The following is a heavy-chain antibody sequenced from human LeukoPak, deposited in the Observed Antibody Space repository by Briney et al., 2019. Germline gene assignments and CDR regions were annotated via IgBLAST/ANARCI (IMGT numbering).Heavy chain of an antibody. Sequence: GRSLRPSCTASGFTVGDYAMIWVRQAPGKGKEWVGFIRSKAYGGTTEYAASVKGRFTISRDDSKSIAYLQMNSLKTEDTAVYYCTREERRLGELSLAYWGQGTLVTVSS. CDR1: GFTVGDYA. V-gene: IGHV3-49*04. J-gene: IGHJ4*02. CDR2: IRSKAYGGTT. D-gene: IGHD3-16*02. CDR3: TREERRLGELSLAY.